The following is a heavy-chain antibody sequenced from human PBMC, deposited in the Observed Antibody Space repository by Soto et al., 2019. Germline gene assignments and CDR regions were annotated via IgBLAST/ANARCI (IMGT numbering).Heavy chain of an antibody. D-gene: IGHD3-22*01. CDR1: GGSISSYY. V-gene: IGHV4-59*01. CDR3: ASVACYYYDSSGYYFDY. Sequence: SETLSLTCTVSGGSISSYYWSWIRQPPGKGLEWIGYIYYSGSTNYNPSLKSRVTISVDTAKNQFSLKLSSVTAADTAVYYCASVACYYYDSSGYYFDYWGQGTLVTVSS. CDR2: IYYSGST. J-gene: IGHJ4*02.